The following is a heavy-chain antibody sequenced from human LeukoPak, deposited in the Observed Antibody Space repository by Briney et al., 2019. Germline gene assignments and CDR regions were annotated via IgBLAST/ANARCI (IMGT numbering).Heavy chain of an antibody. Sequence: SETLSLTCTVSGGSISSGDYYWSWIRQPPGKGLEWIGYIYYSGSTYYNPSLKSRVTISVDTSKNQFSLKLSSVTAADTAVYYCAREAIGLKTDYWGQGPLVPVSS. CDR2: IYYSGST. V-gene: IGHV4-30-4*01. D-gene: IGHD2-8*01. J-gene: IGHJ4*02. CDR1: GGSISSGDYY. CDR3: AREAIGLKTDY.